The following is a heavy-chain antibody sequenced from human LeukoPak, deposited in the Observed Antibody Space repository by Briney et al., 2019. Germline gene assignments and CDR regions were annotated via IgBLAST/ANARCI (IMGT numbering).Heavy chain of an antibody. J-gene: IGHJ3*02. CDR3: AKDMVLSPLALAPTDAFDI. CDR2: ISSNGGST. CDR1: GFTFSSYA. D-gene: IGHD3-10*01. V-gene: IGHV3-64*04. Sequence: GGSLRLSCSASGFTFSSYAMHWVRQAPGKGLEYVSAISSNGGSTYYADSVKGRFTISRDNSKNTLYLQMNSLRAEDTAVYYCAKDMVLSPLALAPTDAFDIWGQGTMVTVSS.